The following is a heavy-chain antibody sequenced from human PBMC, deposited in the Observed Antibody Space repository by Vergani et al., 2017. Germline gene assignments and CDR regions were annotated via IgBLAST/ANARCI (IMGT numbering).Heavy chain of an antibody. D-gene: IGHD3-9*01. J-gene: IGHJ4*02. CDR3: AKASSVPLRYFDWLGDENSDNYFDY. Sequence: EVQLVESGGGLVQPGRSLRLSCAASGFTFDDYAMHWVRQAPGKGLEWVSGISWNSGSIGYADSVKGRFTISRDNAKNSLYLQMNSLRAEDTALYYCAKASSVPLRYFDWLGDENSDNYFDYWGQGTLVTVSS. CDR2: ISWNSGSI. CDR1: GFTFDDYA. V-gene: IGHV3-9*01.